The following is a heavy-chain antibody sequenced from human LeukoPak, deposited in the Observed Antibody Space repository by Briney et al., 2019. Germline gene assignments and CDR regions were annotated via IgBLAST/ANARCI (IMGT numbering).Heavy chain of an antibody. Sequence: SETLSLTCTVSGGSIISRYYWSWVRQPPGKGLEWIGNIYYSGSTKYNPSLKSRVVISIDTSKNQFSLKLTSVTAADTAVYYCAREEPLSSTTWPWFDPWGQGTLVTVSS. CDR3: AREEPLSSTTWPWFDP. V-gene: IGHV4-59*01. J-gene: IGHJ5*02. D-gene: IGHD2-2*01. CDR2: IYYSGST. CDR1: GGSIISRYY.